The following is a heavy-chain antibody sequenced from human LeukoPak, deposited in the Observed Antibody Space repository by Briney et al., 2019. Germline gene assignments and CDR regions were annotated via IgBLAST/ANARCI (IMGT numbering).Heavy chain of an antibody. J-gene: IGHJ4*02. V-gene: IGHV3-74*01. Sequence: GGSLRLSCAAPGFTFSSNWMHWVRQAPGKGPVWVSRINSDGSSTSYTDSVKGQFTISRDNSKNTLYLQMSSLRAEDTAVYYCVKALIDYWGQGTLVTVSS. CDR2: INSDGSST. D-gene: IGHD3-22*01. CDR1: GFTFSSNW. CDR3: VKALIDY.